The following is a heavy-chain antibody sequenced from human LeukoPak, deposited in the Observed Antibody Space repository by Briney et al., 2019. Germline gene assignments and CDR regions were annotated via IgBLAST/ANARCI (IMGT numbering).Heavy chain of an antibody. J-gene: IGHJ3*02. CDR2: IIPIFGTA. V-gene: IGHV1-69*06. CDR3: ARDPQLELRSDDAFDI. CDR1: GGTFSSYA. Sequence: GASVKVSCKASGGTFSSYAISWVRQAPGQGLEWMGGIIPIFGTANYAQKFQGRVTITADKSTSTAYMELSSLRSEDTAVYYCARDPQLELRSDDAFDIWGQGTMVTVSS. D-gene: IGHD1-7*01.